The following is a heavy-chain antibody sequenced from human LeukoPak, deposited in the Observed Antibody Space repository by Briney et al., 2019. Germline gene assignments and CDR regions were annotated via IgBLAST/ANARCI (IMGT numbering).Heavy chain of an antibody. CDR2: INHSGST. CDR1: GGSFSGYY. CDR3: ARDRRGSGSYYSDY. J-gene: IGHJ4*02. Sequence: SETLSLTCAVYGGSFSGYYWSWIRQPPGKGLEWIGEINHSGSTNYNPSLKSRVTISVDTSKNQFSLKLSSVTAADTAVYYCARDRRGSGSYYSDYWGQGTLVTVSS. V-gene: IGHV4-34*01. D-gene: IGHD3-10*01.